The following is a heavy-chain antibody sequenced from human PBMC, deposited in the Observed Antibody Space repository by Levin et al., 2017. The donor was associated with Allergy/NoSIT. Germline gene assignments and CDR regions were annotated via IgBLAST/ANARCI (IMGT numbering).Heavy chain of an antibody. CDR3: ARESARDYGDYVDY. J-gene: IGHJ4*02. Sequence: GASVKVSCKASGYTFTSYGITWVRQAPGQGLEWMGWISVYNGNTKYAEKLQGRVTMTTDTSTSTAYMELTSLRSDDTAVYYCARESARDYGDYVDYWGQGTLVTVSS. V-gene: IGHV1-18*01. CDR2: ISVYNGNT. D-gene: IGHD4-17*01. CDR1: GYTFTSYG.